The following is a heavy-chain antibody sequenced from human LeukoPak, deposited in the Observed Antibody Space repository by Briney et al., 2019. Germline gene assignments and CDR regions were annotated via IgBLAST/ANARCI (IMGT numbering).Heavy chain of an antibody. D-gene: IGHD1-14*01. Sequence: SETLSLTCTVSGGAISSYSWSWLRQPPGKGLEWIGYISHSGSTNSNPSLKSRVTISLDTPKNQFSLKLSSVTAADTAVYYCARGTDSDYWGQGTLVTVSS. V-gene: IGHV4-59*01. CDR2: ISHSGST. CDR1: GGAISSYS. J-gene: IGHJ4*02. CDR3: ARGTDSDY.